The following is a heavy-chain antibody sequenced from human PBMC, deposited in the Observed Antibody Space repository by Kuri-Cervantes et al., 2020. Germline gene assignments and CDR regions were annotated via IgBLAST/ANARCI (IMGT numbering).Heavy chain of an antibody. J-gene: IGHJ4*02. CDR3: ARGPMITFGGAIAN. CDR2: INHSGST. CDR1: GGSFSGYY. V-gene: IGHV4-34*01. D-gene: IGHD3-16*02. Sequence: SETLSLTCAVYGGSFSGYYWSWIRQPPGKGLEWIGEINHSGSTNYNPSLKSRVTISVDTSKNQFSLKLSSVTAADTAVYYCARGPMITFGGAIANWGQGTLVTVSS.